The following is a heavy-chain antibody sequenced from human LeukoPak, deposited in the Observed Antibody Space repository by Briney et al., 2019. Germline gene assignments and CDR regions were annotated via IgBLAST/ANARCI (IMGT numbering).Heavy chain of an antibody. J-gene: IGHJ6*03. Sequence: GGSLRLSCAASGFTFSSYAVSSVRQAAGKGLELVSAISGSGGSTYYGDSVSGRFTISRDNYNNTLYLQMNSLRAEDTAVYYCAKVSSLEYMDVWGKGTTVTVSS. CDR1: GFTFSSYA. CDR2: ISGSGGST. CDR3: AKVSSLEYMDV. D-gene: IGHD1-1*01. V-gene: IGHV3-23*01.